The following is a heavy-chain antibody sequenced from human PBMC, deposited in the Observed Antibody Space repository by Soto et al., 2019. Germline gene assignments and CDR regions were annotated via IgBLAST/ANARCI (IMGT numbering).Heavy chain of an antibody. J-gene: IGHJ4*02. CDR1: GYTFTSYG. V-gene: IGHV1-18*01. CDR3: AREPNSFDY. Sequence: VQLVQSGAEVKKPGASVKVSCKASGYTFTSYGISWVRQAPGQGLERMGWSSAYNGNTKYAQKLQGRVTMTTDTYTGTADMELRSLRSDDTAVYSCAREPNSFDYWGQGTLVTVSS. CDR2: SSAYNGNT.